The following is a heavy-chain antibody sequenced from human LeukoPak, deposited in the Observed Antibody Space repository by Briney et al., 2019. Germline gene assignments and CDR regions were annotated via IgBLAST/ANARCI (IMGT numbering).Heavy chain of an antibody. V-gene: IGHV1-69*13. J-gene: IGHJ6*02. D-gene: IGHD3-10*01. CDR2: IIPIFGTA. CDR1: GGTFSSYA. Sequence: SVKVSCKASGGTFSSYAISWVRQAPGQGLEWMGGIIPIFGTANYAQKFQGRVTITADESTSTAYMELSSLRSEDTAVYYCARAEPTLWFGESGSSYYYYGMDVWGQGTTVTVSS. CDR3: ARAEPTLWFGESGSSYYYYGMDV.